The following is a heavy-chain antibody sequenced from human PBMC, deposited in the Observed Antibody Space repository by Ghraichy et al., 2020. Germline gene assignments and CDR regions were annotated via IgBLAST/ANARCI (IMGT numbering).Heavy chain of an antibody. CDR1: GITFSDTW. V-gene: IGHV3-15*06. J-gene: IGHJ4*02. D-gene: IGHD3-16*01. Sequence: LSLTCAVSGITFSDTWMSWVRQTPGKGLEWVGRIKRKSDGETTSYAAPVKGRFSIARDDSKSTLYLQMDSLKTEDTGVYYCTSDTEASSSYAHDYWGQGTLVTLSS. CDR2: IKRKSDGETT. CDR3: TSDTEASSSYAHDY.